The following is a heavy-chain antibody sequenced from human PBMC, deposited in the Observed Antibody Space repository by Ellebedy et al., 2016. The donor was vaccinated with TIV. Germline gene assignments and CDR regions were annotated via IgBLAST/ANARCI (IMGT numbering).Heavy chain of an antibody. Sequence: GESLKISCAASGFTFSSSAMSWVRQAPGKGLEWVSGFGVSGDTTYYTDSVKDRFTVSRDNSRNTLELKMNSLRAEDTAVYYGAKGRGGGSDSSAPRYYFDSWGLGTLVTVSS. CDR1: GFTFSSSA. CDR3: AKGRGGGSDSSAPRYYFDS. J-gene: IGHJ4*02. D-gene: IGHD6-19*01. CDR2: FGVSGDTT. V-gene: IGHV3-23*01.